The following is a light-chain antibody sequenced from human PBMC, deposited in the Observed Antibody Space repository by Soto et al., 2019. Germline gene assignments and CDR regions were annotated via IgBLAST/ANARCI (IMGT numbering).Light chain of an antibody. CDR1: SSNIGSNT. CDR2: SNN. Sequence: QSVLAQPPSTSGTPWQRVTISCSGSSSNIGSNTVNWYQQLPGTAPKLLIYSNNQRPSGVPDRFSGSKSGTSASLAISGLXSEDEADYYCAAWDDSLNGNVFGTGTKVTVL. V-gene: IGLV1-44*01. CDR3: AAWDDSLNGNV. J-gene: IGLJ1*01.